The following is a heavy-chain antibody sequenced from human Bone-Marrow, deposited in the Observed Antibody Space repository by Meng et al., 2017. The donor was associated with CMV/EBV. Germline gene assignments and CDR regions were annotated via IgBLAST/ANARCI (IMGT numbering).Heavy chain of an antibody. CDR3: AKDAGQTYYDFWSGYFSAFDY. CDR1: RYA. J-gene: IGHJ4*02. Sequence: RYARSWVRQDPGKGLEWVSAISGSGGSTYYEDSVKGRFTISRDNSKNTLYLQMNSLRAEDTAVYYCAKDAGQTYYDFWSGYFSAFDYWGQGTLVTVSS. CDR2: ISGSGGST. D-gene: IGHD3-3*01. V-gene: IGHV3-23*01.